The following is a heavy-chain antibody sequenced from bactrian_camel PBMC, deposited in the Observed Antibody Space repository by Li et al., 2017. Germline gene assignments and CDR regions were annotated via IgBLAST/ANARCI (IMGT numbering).Heavy chain of an antibody. CDR3: VRTYSDSDYRRPRENEYNY. J-gene: IGHJ4*01. CDR2: MDMGGTE. V-gene: IGHV3S55*01. Sequence: HVQLVESGGGSVQAGGSLTLSCSASGFTDPSYCVGWFRQAPGNEREGVAVMDMGGTEVYADSVKGRFTISKDNAKNTVYLRMNSLKPEDTAVYYCVRTYSDSDYRRPRENEYNYWGQGTQVTVS. D-gene: IGHD4*01. CDR1: GFTDPSYC.